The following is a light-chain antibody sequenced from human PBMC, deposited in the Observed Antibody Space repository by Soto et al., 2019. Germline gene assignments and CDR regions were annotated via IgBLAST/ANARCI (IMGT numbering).Light chain of an antibody. CDR2: EVS. V-gene: IGLV2-14*01. J-gene: IGLJ1*01. CDR3: YCAADNNPSV. CDR1: SSDVGGYNY. Sequence: QSALTQPASVSGSPGQSITISCTGTSSDVGGYNYVSWYQQHPGKAPKLMIYEVSNRPSGVSNRFSGSKSGNTASLTISGLQAEDEADYYCYCAADNNPSVFGTGTKVTVL.